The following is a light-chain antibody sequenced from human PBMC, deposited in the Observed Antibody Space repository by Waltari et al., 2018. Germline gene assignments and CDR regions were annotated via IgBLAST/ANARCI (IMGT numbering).Light chain of an antibody. V-gene: IGKV3-15*01. CDR2: CAA. Sequence: LAWDQHKPGRAPRLLIYCAATSATGIQAMFSGCRSGTEFTLTISSMQSEDFAVYYCQQYNNWPPTWTFGQVTKVEIK. J-gene: IGKJ1*01. CDR3: QQYNNWPPTWT.